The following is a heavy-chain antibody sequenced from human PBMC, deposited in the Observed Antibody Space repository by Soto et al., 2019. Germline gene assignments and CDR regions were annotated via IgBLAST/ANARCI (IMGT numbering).Heavy chain of an antibody. CDR3: ARGVEYPSPYYFDY. D-gene: IGHD1-1*01. CDR1: GGTFSSYA. CDR2: IIPIFGTA. J-gene: IGHJ4*02. V-gene: IGHV1-69*13. Sequence: EASVKVSCKASGGTFSSYAISWVRQAPGQGLEWMGGIIPIFGTANYAQKFQGRVTITADESTSTAYMELSSLRSEDTAVYYCARGVEYPSPYYFDYWGQGTLVTAPQ.